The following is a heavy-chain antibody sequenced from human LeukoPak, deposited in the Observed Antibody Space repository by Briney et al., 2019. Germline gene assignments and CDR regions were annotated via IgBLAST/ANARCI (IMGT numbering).Heavy chain of an antibody. CDR3: ARDAVSGFSAAGRFDY. J-gene: IGHJ4*02. V-gene: IGHV3-30-3*01. CDR1: GFTFSSYA. Sequence: PGGSLRLSCAASGFTFSSYAMHWVRQAPGKGLEWVAVISYDGSNKYYADSVKGRFTISRDNSKNTLYLQMNGLRAEDTAVYYCARDAVSGFSAAGRFDYWGQGTLVTVSS. D-gene: IGHD6-13*01. CDR2: ISYDGSNK.